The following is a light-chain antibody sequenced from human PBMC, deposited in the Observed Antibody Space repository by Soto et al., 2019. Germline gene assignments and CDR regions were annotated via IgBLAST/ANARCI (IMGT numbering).Light chain of an antibody. CDR1: QDIRND. J-gene: IGKJ1*01. Sequence: AIQMTQSPSSLSAFVGDRVTITCRASQDIRNDLGWYQQKPGKAPKLLIYAASKIQSGVPSRFSGGGSGTDFTLTVSSPQPEDFATYYCLQDYIYPWTFGQGTKVEIK. CDR2: AAS. CDR3: LQDYIYPWT. V-gene: IGKV1-6*01.